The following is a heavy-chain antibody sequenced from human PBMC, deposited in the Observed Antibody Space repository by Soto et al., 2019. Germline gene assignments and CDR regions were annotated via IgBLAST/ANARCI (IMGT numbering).Heavy chain of an antibody. Sequence: ASETLSLTCTVSGVVLGSDAYYWSWIRQPPGKGLEWIGYVYHTGRTSYNPSPKSRVSISMDTSKNQFSLNLDSVTAADTAVYFCARDFAYFDSWGQGTLVTVSS. V-gene: IGHV4-61*08. CDR3: ARDFAYFDS. J-gene: IGHJ4*02. CDR2: VYHTGRT. D-gene: IGHD3-3*01. CDR1: GVVLGSDAYY.